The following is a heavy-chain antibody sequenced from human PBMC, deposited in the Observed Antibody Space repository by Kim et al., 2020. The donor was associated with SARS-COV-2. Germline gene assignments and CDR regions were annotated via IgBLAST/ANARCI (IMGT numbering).Heavy chain of an antibody. CDR3: TREGGYDYVYYGMDV. J-gene: IGHJ6*02. V-gene: IGHV3-73*01. D-gene: IGHD5-12*01. Sequence: ASVKGRFTISRDDSKNTAYLQMNSLRTEDTAVYYCTREGGYDYVYYGMDVWGQGTTVTVSS.